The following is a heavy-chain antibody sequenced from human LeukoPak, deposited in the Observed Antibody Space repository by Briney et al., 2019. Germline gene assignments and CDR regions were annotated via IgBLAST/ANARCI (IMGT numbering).Heavy chain of an antibody. CDR3: ARDSAFDY. V-gene: IGHV3-7*01. CDR1: GFIFSSFA. Sequence: GGSLRLSCAASGFIFSSFAMHWVRQAPGKGLEWVANIKQDGSEEYYVDSVKGRFTISRDNAKNSLYLQMNSLRAEDTAVYYCARDSAFDYWGQGTLVTVSS. J-gene: IGHJ4*02. CDR2: IKQDGSEE.